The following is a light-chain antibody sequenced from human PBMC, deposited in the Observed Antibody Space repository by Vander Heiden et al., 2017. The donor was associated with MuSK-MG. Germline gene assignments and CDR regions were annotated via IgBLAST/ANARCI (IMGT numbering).Light chain of an antibody. CDR3: QTWGTGIVV. Sequence: QLVLTQSPSASASLGASVKLTCTLSSGHSNYAIAWHQQQSEKGPRYLMKLNSDGSHSKGDGIPDRFSGSRSGAERYLTISSLQSEDEADYYCQTWGTGIVVFGGGTKLTVI. J-gene: IGLJ2*01. CDR2: LNSDGSH. V-gene: IGLV4-69*01. CDR1: SGHSNYA.